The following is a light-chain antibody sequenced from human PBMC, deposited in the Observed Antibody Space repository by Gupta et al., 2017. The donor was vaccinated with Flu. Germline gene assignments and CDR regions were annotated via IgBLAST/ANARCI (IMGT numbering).Light chain of an antibody. Sequence: KVTISCSGGSYNIGINYVSWYQQLPGAAPKLLIYRSNQRPSGIPDRFSGSKSGTSASLAISGLRSEDEADYYCAAWDDSLSAVVFGGGTKLTVL. CDR3: AAWDDSLSAVV. CDR2: RSN. V-gene: IGLV1-47*01. CDR1: SYNIGINY. J-gene: IGLJ2*01.